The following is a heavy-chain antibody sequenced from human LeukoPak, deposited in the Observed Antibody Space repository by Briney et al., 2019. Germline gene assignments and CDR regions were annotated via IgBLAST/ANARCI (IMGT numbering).Heavy chain of an antibody. CDR3: ARANYYGSGSYDYFDY. CDR1: GGSISSYY. J-gene: IGHJ4*02. Sequence: SETLSLTCTVSGGSISSYYWSWIRQPPWKGLEWIGYIYYSGSTNYNPSLKSRVTISVDTSKNQFSLKLSSVTAADTAVYYCARANYYGSGSYDYFDYWGQGTLVTVPS. CDR2: IYYSGST. D-gene: IGHD3-10*01. V-gene: IGHV4-59*01.